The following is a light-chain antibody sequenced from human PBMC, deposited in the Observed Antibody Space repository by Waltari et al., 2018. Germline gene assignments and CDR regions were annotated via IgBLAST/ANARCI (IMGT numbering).Light chain of an antibody. Sequence: EVVMTQSPATLSVSPGQRATLSCRASQSVSINLAWYPQRPGQAPRLVIYGATTWATGIPARFTGRGSGTEFTLTISSLQSDDSGIYFCQQYFDWPLYTFGQGTKLEIK. CDR1: QSVSIN. CDR3: QQYFDWPLYT. J-gene: IGKJ2*01. CDR2: GAT. V-gene: IGKV3D-15*01.